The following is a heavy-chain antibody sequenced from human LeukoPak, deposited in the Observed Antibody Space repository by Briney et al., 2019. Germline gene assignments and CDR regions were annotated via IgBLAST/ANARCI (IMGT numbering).Heavy chain of an antibody. D-gene: IGHD5-18*01. V-gene: IGHV3-49*04. J-gene: IGHJ6*01. CDR2: IRSKTYGGTT. Sequence: PGGSLRLSCTASGFTFGDHAMSWVRQAPGKGLEWVGFIRSKTYGGTTEYAASVKGRFTISRDDSKSIAYLQMNSLKTEDTAVYYCTRTQIQKSLYYGMDVWGQGTTVTVS. CDR3: TRTQIQKSLYYGMDV. CDR1: GFTFGDHA.